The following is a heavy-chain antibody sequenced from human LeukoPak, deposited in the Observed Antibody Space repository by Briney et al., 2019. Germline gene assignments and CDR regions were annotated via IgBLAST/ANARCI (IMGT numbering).Heavy chain of an antibody. D-gene: IGHD2-21*02. J-gene: IGHJ5*02. CDR1: GFTFTDKY. V-gene: IGHV3-11*04. CDR2: ISNTGNTI. CDR3: ARQPDCGDDCYSLWFDQ. Sequence: GGSLRLSCAVSGFTFTDKYMSWVRQPPGRGLEWISFISNTGNTIDYADSVRGRFTISRDNANNLLYLQMNNLRVDDTAVYYCARQPDCGDDCYSLWFDQGGQGTLVTVSS.